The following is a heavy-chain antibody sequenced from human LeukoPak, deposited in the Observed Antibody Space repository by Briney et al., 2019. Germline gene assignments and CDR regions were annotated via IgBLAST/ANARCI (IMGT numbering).Heavy chain of an antibody. Sequence: SVKVPCKASGGTFSSYAISWVRQAPGQGLEWMGGIIPIFGTANYAQTFQGRVTITTDESTSTAYMELSSLRSEDTAVYYCARSNLAYCGGDCYSYYFDYWGQGTLVTVSS. CDR3: ARSNLAYCGGDCYSYYFDY. CDR1: GGTFSSYA. CDR2: IIPIFGTA. V-gene: IGHV1-69*05. D-gene: IGHD2-21*02. J-gene: IGHJ4*02.